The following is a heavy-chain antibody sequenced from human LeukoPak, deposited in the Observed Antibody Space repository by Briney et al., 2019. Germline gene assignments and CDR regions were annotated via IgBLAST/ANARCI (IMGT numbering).Heavy chain of an antibody. J-gene: IGHJ4*02. CDR1: GYTFTSYA. D-gene: IGHD6-13*01. CDR3: ARDYSSSWYTGGVYYFDY. V-gene: IGHV1-18*01. Sequence: ASVKVSCKASGYTFTSYAFRWVRQAPEQGLEWMGWISAYNGNTNYAQNLQGRVTMTTDTSTSTAYMELSSLRSEDTAVYYCARDYSSSWYTGGVYYFDYWGQGTLVTVSS. CDR2: ISAYNGNT.